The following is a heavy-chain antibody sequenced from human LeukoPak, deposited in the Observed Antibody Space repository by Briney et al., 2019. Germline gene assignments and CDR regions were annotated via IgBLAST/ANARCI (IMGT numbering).Heavy chain of an antibody. Sequence: GGSLRLSCAASGFTFSDYAMTWVRQAPGRGLEWVATISGSGVMTYYADSVKGRFTVSRDNSKNTLYLQMSSLTAADTAVYYCAKDRSIGTYYTFDHWGQGTLVTVSS. J-gene: IGHJ4*02. V-gene: IGHV3-23*01. D-gene: IGHD1-26*01. CDR2: ISGSGVMT. CDR3: AKDRSIGTYYTFDH. CDR1: GFTFSDYA.